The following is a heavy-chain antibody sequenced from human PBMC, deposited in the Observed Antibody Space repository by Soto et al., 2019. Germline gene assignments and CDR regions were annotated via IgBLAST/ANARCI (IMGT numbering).Heavy chain of an antibody. CDR3: ARVHSESNALGY. Sequence: GGSLRLSCAASGFTFRNYEMSWVRQGPGKRLEWVSYISSGNTIYYADSVKGQFTISRDNAKNLLFLQMNSLRAEDTAVYYCARVHSESNALGYWGEGSLVTVSS. J-gene: IGHJ4*02. V-gene: IGHV3-48*03. D-gene: IGHD3-16*01. CDR1: GFTFRNYE. CDR2: ISSGNTI.